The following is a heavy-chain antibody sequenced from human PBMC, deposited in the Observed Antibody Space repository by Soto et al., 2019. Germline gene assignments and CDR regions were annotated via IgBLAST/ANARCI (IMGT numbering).Heavy chain of an antibody. CDR2: ISGSGGSA. Sequence: EVQLLESGGGLVRPGGSLRLSCAASGFTFNNYAMNWARQAPGKGLEWVSVISGSGGSAYYADSVQGRFTISRDNSKNTMYLKMNSLRAEYTAIYYCVREGSGWYSRGSFDFWGRGTMVTVSS. V-gene: IGHV3-23*01. D-gene: IGHD6-19*01. CDR3: VREGSGWYSRGSFDF. CDR1: GFTFNNYA. J-gene: IGHJ3*01.